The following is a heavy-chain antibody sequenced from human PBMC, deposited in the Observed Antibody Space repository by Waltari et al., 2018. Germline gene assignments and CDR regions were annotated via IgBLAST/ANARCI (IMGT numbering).Heavy chain of an antibody. CDR1: GYSFTSHW. CDR2: IDPSDSFR. D-gene: IGHD2-2*01. V-gene: IGHV5-10-1*01. Sequence: EVQLVQSGAEVKKPEESLSISCEGSGYSFTSHWISWVRQMPGKGLEGVGRIDPSDSFRNYGPAFEGHVTISVDQSLRTAYLQWDSLKASDTAIYYCVRHRTTYPLEIDYWGQGTLVTVSS. CDR3: VRHRTTYPLEIDY. J-gene: IGHJ4*02.